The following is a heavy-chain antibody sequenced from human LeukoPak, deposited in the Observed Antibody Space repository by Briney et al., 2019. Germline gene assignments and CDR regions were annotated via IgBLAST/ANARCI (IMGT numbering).Heavy chain of an antibody. CDR1: GGSFSGYY. V-gene: IGHV4-34*01. D-gene: IGHD4-17*01. CDR3: AATFNYGDYDYYYYGMDV. Sequence: SETLSLTCAVYGGSFSGYYWSWIRQPPGKGLEWIGEINHSGSTNYNPSLKSRVTISVDTSKNQFSLKLSSVTAADTAVYYCAATFNYGDYDYYYYGMDVWGQGTTVTVSS. CDR2: INHSGST. J-gene: IGHJ6*02.